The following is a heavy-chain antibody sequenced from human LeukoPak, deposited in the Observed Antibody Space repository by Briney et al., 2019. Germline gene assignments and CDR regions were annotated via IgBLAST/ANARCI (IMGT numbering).Heavy chain of an antibody. CDR3: ARDRALVFYGDYSPDPPYYYYGMHV. J-gene: IGHJ6*02. CDR2: IYYSGRT. CDR1: GGSISRGGYY. V-gene: IGHV4-31*03. D-gene: IGHD4-17*01. Sequence: PSQTLSLTCTVSGGSISRGGYYWSWIRQHPGKGLEWIGYIYYSGRTHYNPSLKSRVTISVDTSKNQFSLKLSSVTAVDTAVYYCARDRALVFYGDYSPDPPYYYYGMHVWGQGTTVTVSS.